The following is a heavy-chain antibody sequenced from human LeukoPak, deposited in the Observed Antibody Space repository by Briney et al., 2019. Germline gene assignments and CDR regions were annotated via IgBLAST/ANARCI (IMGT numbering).Heavy chain of an antibody. J-gene: IGHJ4*02. CDR2: ISYDGSNK. V-gene: IGHV3-30-3*01. D-gene: IGHD4-17*01. Sequence: GGSLRLSCAASGFTFSSYAMHWVRQAPGKGLEWVAVISYDGSNKYYADSVKGRFTISRDNSKNTLYLQMNSLRAEDTAVYYCARDPAGLTTVTTPGFDYWGQGTLVTVSS. CDR1: GFTFSSYA. CDR3: ARDPAGLTTVTTPGFDY.